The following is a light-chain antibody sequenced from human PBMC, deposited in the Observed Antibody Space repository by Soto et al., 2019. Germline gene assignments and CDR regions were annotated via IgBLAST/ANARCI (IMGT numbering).Light chain of an antibody. Sequence: DIVMTQSPLSLPVTPGEPASISCRSSQSLLNSNGYNCLEWYLQKPGQSPQLLIYLGSNRASGVPDRFSGSGSGTDSTLTISRVEAEDVGVYFCMQSLQTPLTFGQGTKVEIK. V-gene: IGKV2-28*01. J-gene: IGKJ1*01. CDR2: LGS. CDR3: MQSLQTPLT. CDR1: QSLLNSNGYNC.